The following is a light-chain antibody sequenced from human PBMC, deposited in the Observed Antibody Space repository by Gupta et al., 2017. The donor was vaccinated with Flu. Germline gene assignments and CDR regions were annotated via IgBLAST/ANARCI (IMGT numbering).Light chain of an antibody. J-gene: IGKJ1*01. V-gene: IGKV3-15*01. CDR3: QQHNSWPET. CDR1: QSVGSN. Sequence: IVMTQSPATLSVSPGDRVSLSCRASQSVGSNLAWYQQRFGQAPRLLIYGASNRATGVPAGFGGSGSGTEFTLTITGLQSDDFAVYYCQQHNSWPETFGQGTKVEI. CDR2: GAS.